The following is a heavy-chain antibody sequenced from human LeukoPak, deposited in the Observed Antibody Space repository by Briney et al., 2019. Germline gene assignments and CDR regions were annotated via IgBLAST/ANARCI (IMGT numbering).Heavy chain of an antibody. Sequence: ASVKVSCKASGYTFTSYGISWVRQAPGQGLEWMGWISAYNGNTNYAQKLQGRVTMTTDTSTSTAYMELRSLRSDDTAVYYCARGRDRIAVAGTPYFDYWGQGTLVTVSS. CDR3: ARGRDRIAVAGTPYFDY. J-gene: IGHJ4*02. D-gene: IGHD6-19*01. CDR2: ISAYNGNT. CDR1: GYTFTSYG. V-gene: IGHV1-18*01.